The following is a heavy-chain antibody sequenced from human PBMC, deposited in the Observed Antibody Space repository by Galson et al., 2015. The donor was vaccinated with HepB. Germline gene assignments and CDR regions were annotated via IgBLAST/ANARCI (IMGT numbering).Heavy chain of an antibody. CDR1: GFSLSTSGMC. V-gene: IGHV2-70*11. Sequence: PALVKPTQTLTLTCTFSGFSLSTSGMCVSWIRQPPGKALEWLARIDWDDDKYYSTSLKTRLTISKDTSKNQVVLTMTNMDPVDTATYYCARKGKGSPRYYYDSSGYYHNILFDYWGQGTLVTVSS. CDR2: IDWDDDK. CDR3: ARKGKGSPRYYYDSSGYYHNILFDY. J-gene: IGHJ4*02. D-gene: IGHD3-22*01.